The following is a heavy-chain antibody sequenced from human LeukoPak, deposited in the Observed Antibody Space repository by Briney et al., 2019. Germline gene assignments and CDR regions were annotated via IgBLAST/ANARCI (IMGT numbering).Heavy chain of an antibody. D-gene: IGHD1-26*01. CDR2: ISAYIGNT. CDR3: ERDGGSYSIAFDI. Sequence: GASVKVSCKASGYTFTSYGISWVRQAPGQGLEWMGWISAYIGNTKYAQKIQGRVTMTTDTSTSTAYMELRSLRSEDTAVYYCERDGGSYSIAFDIWGQGTMVTVSS. V-gene: IGHV1-18*01. J-gene: IGHJ3*02. CDR1: GYTFTSYG.